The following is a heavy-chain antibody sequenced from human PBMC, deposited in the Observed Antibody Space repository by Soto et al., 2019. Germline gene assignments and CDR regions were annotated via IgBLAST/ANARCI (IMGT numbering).Heavy chain of an antibody. CDR3: ARDRRYSSSPSYYYYGMDV. V-gene: IGHV4-30-4*01. J-gene: IGHJ6*02. CDR1: GGSISSGDYY. Sequence: SETLSLTCTVSGGSISSGDYYWSWIRQPPGKGLEWIGYIYYSGSTYYNPSLKSRVTISVDTSKNQFSLKLSSVTAADTAVYYCARDRRYSSSPSYYYYGMDVWGQGTTVTVSS. D-gene: IGHD6-6*01. CDR2: IYYSGST.